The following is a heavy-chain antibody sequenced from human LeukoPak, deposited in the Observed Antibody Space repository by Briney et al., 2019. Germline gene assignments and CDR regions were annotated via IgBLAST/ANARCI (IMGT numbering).Heavy chain of an antibody. D-gene: IGHD2-2*01. V-gene: IGHV3-30-3*01. J-gene: IGHJ4*01. CDR2: TSSDGTVK. CDR1: GFTFSTYA. Sequence: WGSLTLSCAASGFTFSTYAMHWVRQAPGKGLEWVAVTSSDGTVKYYPDSVKGRFTISRDNSKNTLYLQVNSLRPEDTGVYYCARDPVPAAARHFDYWGQGSLVTVSS. CDR3: ARDPVPAAARHFDY.